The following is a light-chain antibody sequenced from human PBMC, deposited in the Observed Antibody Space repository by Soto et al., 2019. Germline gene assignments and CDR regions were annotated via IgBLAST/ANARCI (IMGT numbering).Light chain of an antibody. CDR3: QQYGSSPFT. V-gene: IGKV3-20*01. CDR2: AAS. J-gene: IGKJ3*01. CDR1: QSVSSSY. Sequence: EIVLTQSPGTLSLSPGERATLSCRASQSVSSSYLAWYQQKPGQAPRLLIYAASSRATAIPDRFSGSGSGTEFTLTISRLEPEDFALYYCQQYGSSPFTFGPGTKVDIK.